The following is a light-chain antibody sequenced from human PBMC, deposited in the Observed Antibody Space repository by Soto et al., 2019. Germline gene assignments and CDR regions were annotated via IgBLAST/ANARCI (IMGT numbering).Light chain of an antibody. CDR3: QKYDSAPT. J-gene: IGKJ1*01. Sequence: GDRVTITCRPSRGIGNALAWYQQKPGTVPKLLIHSASTLQSGVPSRFSGSGSGTDFTLTISSLQPEDVASYYCQKYDSAPTFGQGTKVEIK. CDR2: SAS. V-gene: IGKV1-27*01. CDR1: RGIGNA.